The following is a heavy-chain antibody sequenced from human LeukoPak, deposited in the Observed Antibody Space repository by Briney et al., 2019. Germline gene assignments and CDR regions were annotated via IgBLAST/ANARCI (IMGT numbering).Heavy chain of an antibody. CDR1: GFTFSNYA. CDR3: VRGAVPASSSFDP. CDR2: IIGSGGTT. J-gene: IGHJ5*02. D-gene: IGHD2-15*01. Sequence: GGSLRLSCAASGFTFSNYAMNWVRQAPGKGLEWVSGIIGSGGTTFYVDSVKGRFTISRDNSKNTLYLQMNCLRAEDTAVYYCVRGAVPASSSFDPWGQGTLVTVSS. V-gene: IGHV3-23*01.